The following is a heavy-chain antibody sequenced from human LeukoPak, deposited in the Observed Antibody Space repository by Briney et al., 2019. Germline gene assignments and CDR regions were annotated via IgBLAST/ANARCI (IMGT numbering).Heavy chain of an antibody. V-gene: IGHV4-34*01. D-gene: IGHD3-10*01. CDR3: AGKYYYGSGSYFDY. J-gene: IGHJ4*02. Sequence: PSETLSLTCAAYGGSFSGYYWSWIRQPPGKGLEWIGEINHSGSTNYNPSLKSRVTISVDTSKNQFSLKLSSVTAADTVVYYCAGKYYYGSGSYFDYWGQGTLVTVSS. CDR2: INHSGST. CDR1: GGSFSGYY.